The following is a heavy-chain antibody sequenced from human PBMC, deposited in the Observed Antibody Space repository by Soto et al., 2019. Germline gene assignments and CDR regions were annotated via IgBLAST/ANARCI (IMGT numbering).Heavy chain of an antibody. V-gene: IGHV1-8*01. J-gene: IGHJ6*02. CDR2: MNPNSGNT. Sequence: ASVKVSCKASGYTFTSYDITWVRQATGQGLEWMGWMNPNSGNTGYAQKFQGRVTMTRDTSISTAYMELSSLRSEDTAVYYCARPPAAIMGGEYCYYYYGMDVWGQGTTVTVSS. CDR3: ARPPAAIMGGEYCYYYYGMDV. CDR1: GYTFTSYD. D-gene: IGHD2-2*02.